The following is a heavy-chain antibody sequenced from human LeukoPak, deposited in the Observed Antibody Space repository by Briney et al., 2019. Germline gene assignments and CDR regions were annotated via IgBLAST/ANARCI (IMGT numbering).Heavy chain of an antibody. V-gene: IGHV5-51*01. Sequence: GKSLKISCKGSANSFTSQWIGWVRQMPGKGLEWMGIMYPGDSDTRYSPSFEGHVTISADKSITTAYLQWSSLKASDTAMYYCGSGERSYYFDNWGQGSLVTVSS. CDR1: ANSFTSQW. D-gene: IGHD1-26*01. CDR2: MYPGDSDT. J-gene: IGHJ4*02. CDR3: GSGERSYYFDN.